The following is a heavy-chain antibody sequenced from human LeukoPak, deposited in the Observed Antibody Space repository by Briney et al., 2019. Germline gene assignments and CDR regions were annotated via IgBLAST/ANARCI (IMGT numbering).Heavy chain of an antibody. V-gene: IGHV3-7*03. CDR2: IKQDGSEK. CDR1: GFTFSSYW. D-gene: IGHD3-22*01. J-gene: IGHJ4*02. Sequence: GGSLRLSCAASGFTFSSYWMSWVRQAPGKGLEWVANIKQDGSEKYYVDSVKGRFTISRDNAKNSLYLQMNSLRAEDTAVYYCAKDSSYYDSSGYSLSDYWGQGTLVTVSS. CDR3: AKDSSYYDSSGYSLSDY.